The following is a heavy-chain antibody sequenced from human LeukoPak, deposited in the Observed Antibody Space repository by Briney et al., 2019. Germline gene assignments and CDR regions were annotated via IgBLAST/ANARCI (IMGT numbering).Heavy chain of an antibody. CDR2: ISSSSSYI. Sequence: GGSLRLSCAASGFTFSSYSMNWVRQAPGKGLEWVSSISSSSSYIYYADSVKGRFTISRDNAKNSLYLQMNSLRAEDTAVYYCAKDSRGATYNWNSVWSFDGDYWGQGPLVTVSS. D-gene: IGHD1-7*01. CDR3: AKDSRGATYNWNSVWSFDGDY. V-gene: IGHV3-21*04. CDR1: GFTFSSYS. J-gene: IGHJ4*02.